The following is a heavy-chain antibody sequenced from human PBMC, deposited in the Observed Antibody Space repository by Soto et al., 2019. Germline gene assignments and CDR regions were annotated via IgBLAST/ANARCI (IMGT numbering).Heavy chain of an antibody. CDR1: GGSISSYY. CDR3: ARGSGEVYDFWSGYYYYYGMDV. CDR2: IYTSGST. J-gene: IGHJ6*02. Sequence: NPSETLSLTCTVSGGSISSYYWSWIRQPAGKGLEWIGRIYTSGSTNYNPSLKSRVTMSVDTSKNQFSLKLSSVTAADTAVYYCARGSGEVYDFWSGYYYYYGMDVWGQGTTVTVSS. V-gene: IGHV4-4*07. D-gene: IGHD3-3*01.